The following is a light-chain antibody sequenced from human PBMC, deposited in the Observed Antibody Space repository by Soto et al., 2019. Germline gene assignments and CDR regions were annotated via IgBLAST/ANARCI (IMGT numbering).Light chain of an antibody. CDR2: LGS. CDR1: QSLLHSDGYYY. Sequence: DIVMTQSPLSLPVTPGEPASISCRSSQSLLHSDGYYYLDWYLQRPGQSPQLLIYLGSNRASGVPDRFSGSGSGTDFTLKISRVEAEDVGVYYCMQIVQVPWTFGQGTRVEIK. V-gene: IGKV2-28*01. J-gene: IGKJ1*01. CDR3: MQIVQVPWT.